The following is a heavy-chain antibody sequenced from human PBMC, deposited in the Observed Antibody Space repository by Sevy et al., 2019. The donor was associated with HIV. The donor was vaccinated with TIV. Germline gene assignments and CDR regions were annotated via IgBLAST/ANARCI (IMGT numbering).Heavy chain of an antibody. J-gene: IGHJ6*01. Sequence: GGSLRLSCTASGFTFSSYAMSWVRQAPGKGLEWVSAISGSGGSTYYADSVKGRFTISRDNSKNTLYLQMNSLRAEDTAVYYCAKGSRNDERYYYYDGTDVWGQGTTVTVSS. CDR1: GFTFSSYA. CDR3: AKGSRNDERYYYYDGTDV. CDR2: ISGSGGST. V-gene: IGHV3-23*01. D-gene: IGHD1-1*01.